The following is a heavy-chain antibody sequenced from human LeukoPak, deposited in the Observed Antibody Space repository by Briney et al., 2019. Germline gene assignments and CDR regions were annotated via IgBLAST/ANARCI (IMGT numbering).Heavy chain of an antibody. Sequence: SSETLFLTCTVSGGSISSYYWSWIAQPAGKGLEWIGRIYTSGSTNYNPSLKSRVTMSVDTSKNQFSLKLSSVTAADTAVYYCASTSHYYDSSGYYYWGQGTLVTVSS. CDR1: GGSISSYY. D-gene: IGHD3-22*01. J-gene: IGHJ4*02. CDR2: IYTSGST. V-gene: IGHV4-4*07. CDR3: ASTSHYYDSSGYYY.